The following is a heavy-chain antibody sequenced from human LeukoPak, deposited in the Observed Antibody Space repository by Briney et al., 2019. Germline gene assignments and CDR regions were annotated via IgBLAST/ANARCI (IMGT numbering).Heavy chain of an antibody. CDR2: IYYSGST. Sequence: SETLSLTCTVSGGSISSYYWSWIRQPPGKGLEWIGYIYYSGSTNYNPSLKSRVTTSVDTSKNQFSLKLSSVTAADTAVYYCARSQDRSFWYDYYYMDVWGKGTTVTISS. V-gene: IGHV4-59*01. D-gene: IGHD2-15*01. J-gene: IGHJ6*03. CDR1: GGSISSYY. CDR3: ARSQDRSFWYDYYYMDV.